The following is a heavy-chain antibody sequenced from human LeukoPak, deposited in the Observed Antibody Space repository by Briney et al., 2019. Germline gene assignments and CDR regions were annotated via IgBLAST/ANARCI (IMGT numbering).Heavy chain of an antibody. CDR1: RFTFSSYG. CDR2: ISSSSSYI. V-gene: IGHV3-21*01. D-gene: IGHD1-26*01. Sequence: PGGSLRLSCAASRFTFSSYGMSWVRQAPGKGLEWVSSISSSSSYIYYADSVKGRFTISRDNAKNSLYLQMNSLRAEDTAVYYCARESLVGAINYWGQGTLVTVSS. CDR3: ARESLVGAINY. J-gene: IGHJ4*02.